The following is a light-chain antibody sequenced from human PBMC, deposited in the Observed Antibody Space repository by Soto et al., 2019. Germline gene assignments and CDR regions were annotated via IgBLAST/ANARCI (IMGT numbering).Light chain of an antibody. Sequence: DIQITQSPSTLYGSVGDRVTITCRASQTISSWLAWYQQKPGKAPKLLIYKASTLKSGVPSRFSGSGSGTEFTLTISSLQPDDFATYYCQQYYNYPETFGQGPQVDIK. V-gene: IGKV1-5*03. CDR2: KAS. CDR1: QTISSW. J-gene: IGKJ1*01. CDR3: QQYYNYPET.